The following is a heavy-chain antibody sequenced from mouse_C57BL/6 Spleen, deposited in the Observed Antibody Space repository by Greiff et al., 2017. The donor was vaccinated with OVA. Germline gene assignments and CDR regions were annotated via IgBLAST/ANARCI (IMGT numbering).Heavy chain of an antibody. CDR2: IYPGSGST. Sequence: QVQLKQPGAELVKPGASVKMSCKASGYTFTSYWITWVKQRPGQGLEWIGDIYPGSGSTNYNEKFKSKATLTVDTSSSTAYMQLSSLTSEDSAVYYCARRVGGLLPFAYWGQGTLVTVSA. D-gene: IGHD2-3*01. CDR3: ARRVGGLLPFAY. V-gene: IGHV1-55*01. J-gene: IGHJ3*01. CDR1: GYTFTSYW.